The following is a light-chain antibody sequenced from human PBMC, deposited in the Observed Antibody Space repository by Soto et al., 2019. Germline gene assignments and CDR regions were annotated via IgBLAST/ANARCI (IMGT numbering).Light chain of an antibody. Sequence: QSALTQPASVSGSPGQSITISCSGTGTDVGYYNYVSWYQQHPGKAPKLLIFEVSNRPSGVSSRFSGSKSGNTASLTISGLQDEDEADYYCNSYTGSDTYVFGTGTKVTVL. CDR2: EVS. V-gene: IGLV2-14*01. J-gene: IGLJ1*01. CDR1: GTDVGYYNY. CDR3: NSYTGSDTYV.